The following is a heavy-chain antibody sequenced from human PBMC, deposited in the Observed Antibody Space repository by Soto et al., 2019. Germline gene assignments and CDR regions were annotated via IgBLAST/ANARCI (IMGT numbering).Heavy chain of an antibody. CDR2: IIPIFGTA. Sequence: SVKVSCKASGGTFSSYAISWVRQAPGQGLEWMGGIIPIFGTANYAQKFQGRVTITADESTSTAYMELSSLRSEDTAVYYCERDQGSSWNEFTHGYGMDVWGQGTTVTVSS. CDR1: GGTFSSYA. J-gene: IGHJ6*02. D-gene: IGHD6-13*01. CDR3: ERDQGSSWNEFTHGYGMDV. V-gene: IGHV1-69*13.